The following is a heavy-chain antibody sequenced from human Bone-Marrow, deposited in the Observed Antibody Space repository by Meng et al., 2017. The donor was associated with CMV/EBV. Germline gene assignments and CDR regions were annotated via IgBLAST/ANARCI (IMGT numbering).Heavy chain of an antibody. Sequence: LGVSIEASGFTFSGYGMHGEGQAPGKGLEWVAVKAYDGSNKYYADSVKGRFTITRDNSKNTLYLQMNRLRDEDTAVYYCAKDTAMEIWGQGTLVTVSS. CDR1: GFTFSGYG. CDR3: AKDTAMEI. V-gene: IGHV3-30*18. J-gene: IGHJ4*02. D-gene: IGHD5-18*01. CDR2: KAYDGSNK.